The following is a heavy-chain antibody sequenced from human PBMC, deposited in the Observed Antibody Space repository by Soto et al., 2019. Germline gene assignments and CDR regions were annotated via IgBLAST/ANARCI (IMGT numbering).Heavy chain of an antibody. D-gene: IGHD7-27*01. CDR2: IRSKANSYAK. CDR1: GFTFSGSA. Sequence: GGSLRLSCAASGFTFSGSAMHWVRQASGKGLEWVGRIRSKANSYAKAYAASVKGRFTISRDNSKNTVYLQMNSLRSEATAVYYCANPFHHSGATSWFDPWGQGTLVTVSS. CDR3: ANPFHHSGATSWFDP. V-gene: IGHV3-73*01. J-gene: IGHJ5*02.